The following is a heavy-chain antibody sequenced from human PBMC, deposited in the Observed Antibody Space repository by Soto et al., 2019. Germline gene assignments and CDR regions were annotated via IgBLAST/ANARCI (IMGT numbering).Heavy chain of an antibody. CDR1: GLIFSSYW. CDR3: AEGGSYHDY. CDR2: IKHDGSEK. J-gene: IGHJ4*02. V-gene: IGHV3-7*05. Sequence: EVQLVESGGGLVQPGGSLRLSCAASGLIFSSYWMTWVRQAPGKGLEWVANIKHDGSEKDYVDSVKGRFTISRDNAKNSVYLQMNSLSAEDTAAYYCAEGGSYHDYWGQGTLVTVFS. D-gene: IGHD1-26*01.